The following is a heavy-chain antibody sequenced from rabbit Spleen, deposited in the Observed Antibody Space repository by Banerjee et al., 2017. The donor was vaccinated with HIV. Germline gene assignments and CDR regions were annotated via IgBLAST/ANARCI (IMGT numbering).Heavy chain of an antibody. Sequence: QSLEESGGDLVKPEGSLTLTCTASGFSFSSSYFMCWVRQAPGKGLEWVACIYAGSSGSTTYASWAKGRFTISKTSSTTVTLQMTSLTAADTATYFCARDVVGYGGYDLWGPGTLVTVS. CDR2: IYAGSSGST. D-gene: IGHD3-1*01. CDR1: GFSFSSSYF. CDR3: ARDVVGYGGYDL. V-gene: IGHV1S40*01. J-gene: IGHJ6*01.